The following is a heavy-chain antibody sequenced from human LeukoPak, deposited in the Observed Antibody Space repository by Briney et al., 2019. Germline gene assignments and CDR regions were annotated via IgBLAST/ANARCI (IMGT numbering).Heavy chain of an antibody. CDR3: AKDLSIAVAGTEGGYYNGMDV. CDR1: GFTFDDYA. D-gene: IGHD6-19*01. CDR2: ISWNSGSI. V-gene: IGHV3-9*01. J-gene: IGHJ6*02. Sequence: PGGSLRLSCAASGFTFDDYAMHWVRQAPGKGLEWVSVISWNSGSIGYADSVKGRFTISRDNAKNSLYLQMNSLRAEDTALYYCAKDLSIAVAGTEGGYYNGMDVWAEGPRSSSP.